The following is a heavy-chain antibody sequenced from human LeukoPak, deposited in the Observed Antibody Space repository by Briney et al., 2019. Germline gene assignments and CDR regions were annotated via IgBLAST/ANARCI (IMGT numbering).Heavy chain of an antibody. CDR1: GFTFRTYG. CDR2: IWYDGSNK. Sequence: GGSLRLSCAASGFTFRTYGMHWVRQAPGKGLEWVAVIWYDGSNKYYADSVKGRFTISRDNSKNTLYLQMNSLRAEDTAVYYCARAIGRITMVRGVMPYGMDVWGQGTTVTVSS. D-gene: IGHD3-10*01. J-gene: IGHJ6*02. CDR3: ARAIGRITMVRGVMPYGMDV. V-gene: IGHV3-33*01.